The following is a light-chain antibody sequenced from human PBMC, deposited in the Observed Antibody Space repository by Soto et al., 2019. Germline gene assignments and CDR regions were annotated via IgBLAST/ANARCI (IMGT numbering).Light chain of an antibody. CDR3: CSYAGDSTDVV. Sequence: QSALTQPASVSGSPGQSITISCTGTSSDVGSYNLVSWYQQHPGKAPKLMIYEGSKRPSGVSNRFSGSKSGNTASLTISGLQAEDEADYYCCSYAGDSTDVVFGGGTKRTVL. V-gene: IGLV2-23*01. J-gene: IGLJ2*01. CDR1: SSDVGSYNL. CDR2: EGS.